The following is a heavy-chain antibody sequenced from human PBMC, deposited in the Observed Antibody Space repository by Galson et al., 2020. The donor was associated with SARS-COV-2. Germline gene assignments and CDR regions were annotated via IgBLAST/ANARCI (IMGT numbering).Heavy chain of an antibody. J-gene: IGHJ6*02. CDR3: ARELVETSISLELGRLRYFYYGMDV. CDR1: GFTFRTFD. V-gene: IGHV3-30-3*01. CDR2: ISSDGSNS. D-gene: IGHD5-18*01. Sequence: GESLKISCAASGFTFRTFDMHWVRQAPGKGLEWVASISSDGSNSSYADSVKGRFTISRDSPKNTLYLQMSSLTVDDTAVYYCARELVETSISLELGRLRYFYYGMDVWGQGTSVTVSS.